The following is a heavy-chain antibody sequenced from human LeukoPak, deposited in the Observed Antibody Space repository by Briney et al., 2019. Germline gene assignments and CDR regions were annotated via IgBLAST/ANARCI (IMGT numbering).Heavy chain of an antibody. CDR1: GFTFDDYG. Sequence: PGGSLRLSCAASGFTFDDYGMSWVRQAPGKGLEWVSGINWNGGSTGYADSVKGRFTISRDNAKNSLYLQMNSLRAEDTTLYYCARVVGYCSSTSCYWDYWGQGTLVTVSS. CDR2: INWNGGST. V-gene: IGHV3-20*04. D-gene: IGHD2-2*01. CDR3: ARVVGYCSSTSCYWDY. J-gene: IGHJ4*02.